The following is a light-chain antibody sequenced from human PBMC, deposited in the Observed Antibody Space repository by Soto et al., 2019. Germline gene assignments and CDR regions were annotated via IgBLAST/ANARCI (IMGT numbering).Light chain of an antibody. Sequence: SYELTQPPSVSVSPGQTASITCSGDKLGYKYACWYQQKPGQSPVLVIYQDNMRPSGIPERFSGSNSGNTATLTISGTQAMDEADYYCQAWDSSTAVFGGGTKLTVL. J-gene: IGLJ2*01. V-gene: IGLV3-1*01. CDR3: QAWDSSTAV. CDR1: KLGYKY. CDR2: QDN.